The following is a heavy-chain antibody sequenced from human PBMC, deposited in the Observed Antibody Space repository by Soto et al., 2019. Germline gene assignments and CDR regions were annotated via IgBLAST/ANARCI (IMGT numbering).Heavy chain of an antibody. CDR3: ARDGGRHSGGIDY. J-gene: IGHJ4*02. Sequence: VQLVQSGAEVKKPGSSVKVSCKASGGTFSSYSINWVRQAPGQGLEWMREIIPIFGTANYAQKFQGRVTITADESTSTAYMELSSLRSEDTAVYYCARDGGRHSGGIDYWGQGTLVTVSS. D-gene: IGHD1-26*01. CDR2: IIPIFGTA. CDR1: GGTFSSYS. V-gene: IGHV1-69*01.